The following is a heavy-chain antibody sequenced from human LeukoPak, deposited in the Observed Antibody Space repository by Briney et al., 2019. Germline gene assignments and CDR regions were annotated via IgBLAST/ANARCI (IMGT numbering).Heavy chain of an antibody. V-gene: IGHV4-59*01. CDR3: ARRSTYYYDSSGPRPFDY. J-gene: IGHJ4*02. CDR1: GDSISSYY. CDR2: IYYSGST. Sequence: SETLSLTCTVSGDSISSYYWSWLRQPPGKGLEWIGYIYYSGSTNSNPSLKSRVTISVDTSKNQFSLRLTSVTAADTAVYYCARRSTYYYDSSGPRPFDYWGQGTLVTVSS. D-gene: IGHD3-22*01.